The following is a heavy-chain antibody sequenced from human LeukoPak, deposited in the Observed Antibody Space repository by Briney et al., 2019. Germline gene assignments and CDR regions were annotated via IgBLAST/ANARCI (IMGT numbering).Heavy chain of an antibody. CDR1: GFTFSGYW. Sequence: GGSLRLSCAASGFTFSGYWMHLVRQAPGKGLAWVSVIRSDGSITTYADSVKGRFTISRDTAKNTLYLQMNSLRAEDTAVYYCARDGRSGKFDKWGQGTLVSVSS. J-gene: IGHJ4*02. CDR3: ARDGRSGKFDK. V-gene: IGHV3-74*01. D-gene: IGHD1-26*01. CDR2: IRSDGSIT.